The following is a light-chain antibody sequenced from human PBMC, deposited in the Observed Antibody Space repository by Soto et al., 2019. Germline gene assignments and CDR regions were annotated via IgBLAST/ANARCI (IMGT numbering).Light chain of an antibody. Sequence: EIVLTQSPGTLSLSPGERATLSCRACQSISSIYFAWYQQKPGQAPRLLIYGGSTRATGIPARFSGSGSGTDFNLTISRREHEDFAVYFCQQYGSSPPGFSFGPGTKGDIK. V-gene: IGKV3-20*01. CDR3: QQYGSSPPGFS. CDR2: GGS. J-gene: IGKJ3*01. CDR1: QSISSIY.